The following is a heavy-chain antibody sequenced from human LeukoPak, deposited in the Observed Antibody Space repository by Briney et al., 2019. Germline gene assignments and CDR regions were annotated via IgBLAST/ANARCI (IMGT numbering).Heavy chain of an antibody. V-gene: IGHV3-7*01. CDR2: IKQDGSEK. CDR1: GFTFSSYW. CDR3: ARVGTYYYGSARGY. J-gene: IGHJ4*02. Sequence: GGSLRLSCAASGFTFSSYWMSWVRQAPGKGLEWVANIKQDGSEKYYVDSVKGRFTISRDNAKNSLYLQMNSLRAEDTAVYYCARVGTYYYGSARGYWGQGTLVTVSS. D-gene: IGHD3-10*01.